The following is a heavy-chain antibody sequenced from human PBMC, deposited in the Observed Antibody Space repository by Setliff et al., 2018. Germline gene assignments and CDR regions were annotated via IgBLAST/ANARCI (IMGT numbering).Heavy chain of an antibody. CDR1: GGSISTYY. J-gene: IGHJ4*02. Sequence: SETLSLTCTVSGGSISTYYWSWIRQPPGKGLEWIGYVYYSGIANYSPSLKSRLTISVDTSKNQFSLMLTSVTAADTAIYYCAGRPQNTPMGPCDYWGQGTLVTVSS. CDR2: VYYSGIA. D-gene: IGHD5-18*01. V-gene: IGHV4-59*01. CDR3: AGRPQNTPMGPCDY.